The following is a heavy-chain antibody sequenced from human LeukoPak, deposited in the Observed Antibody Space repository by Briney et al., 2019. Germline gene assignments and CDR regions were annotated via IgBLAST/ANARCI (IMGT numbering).Heavy chain of an antibody. D-gene: IGHD1-26*01. J-gene: IGHJ4*02. CDR2: IYYSGST. CDR3: ARGDKSGNYGYYFDN. CDR1: GGSISSYY. V-gene: IGHV4-59*01. Sequence: PSETLPLTCTVSGGSISSYYWSWIRQPPGKGLEWIGYIYYSGSTNYNPSLKSRVSISVDTSKNQFSLKLYSATAADTAVYYCARGDKSGNYGYYFDNWGQGTLVTVSS.